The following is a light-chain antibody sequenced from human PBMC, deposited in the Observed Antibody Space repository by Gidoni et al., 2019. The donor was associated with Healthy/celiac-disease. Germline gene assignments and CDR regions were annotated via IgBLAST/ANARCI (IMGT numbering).Light chain of an antibody. CDR2: DAS. V-gene: IGKV1-33*01. CDR3: QQYDNLPS. Sequence: DIQMTQSPSSLSASVGDRVTITCQASQDISNYLNWYQQKPGKAPKLLIYDASNLETGVPSRFSGSGSGTDFTFTISSLQPEDIATYYCQQYDNLPSFGGXTKVELK. CDR1: QDISNY. J-gene: IGKJ4*01.